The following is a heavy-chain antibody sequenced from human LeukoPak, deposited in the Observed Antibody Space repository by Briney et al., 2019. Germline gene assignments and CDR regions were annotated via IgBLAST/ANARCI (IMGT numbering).Heavy chain of an antibody. CDR2: IKQDGSEK. CDR1: GFTFSSYW. Sequence: GGSLRLSCAASGFTFSSYWMSWVRQAPGKGLEWVANIKQDGSEKYYVGSVKGRFTTSRDNAKNSLYLQMNSLRAEDTAVYYCASHSGGYAYWGQGTLVTVSS. D-gene: IGHD5-12*01. J-gene: IGHJ4*02. CDR3: ASHSGGYAY. V-gene: IGHV3-7*03.